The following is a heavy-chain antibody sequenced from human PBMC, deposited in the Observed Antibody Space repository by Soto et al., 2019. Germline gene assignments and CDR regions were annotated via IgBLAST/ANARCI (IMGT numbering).Heavy chain of an antibody. Sequence: QVQLVESGGGAVQPGRSLRLSCAASGFAFSFYAIHWVRQAPGKGLEGVAVISSAGNSEYYGDSVRGRFSISRDNTKNTVYLQRNSLRTEDTSVYLCARGCATRPVLGYYYGLDVWGQVATFTFSS. V-gene: IGHV3-30-3*01. J-gene: IGHJ6*02. CDR3: ARGCATRPVLGYYYGLDV. D-gene: IGHD6-6*01. CDR2: ISSAGNSE. CDR1: GFAFSFYA.